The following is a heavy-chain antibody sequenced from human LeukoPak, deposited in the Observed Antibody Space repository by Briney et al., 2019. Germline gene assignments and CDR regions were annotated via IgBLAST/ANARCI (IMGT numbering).Heavy chain of an antibody. J-gene: IGHJ6*03. Sequence: SETLSLTCTVSGGSISSSSYYWSWIRQPPGKGLEWIGYIYYSGSTNYNPSLKSRVTISVDTSKNQFSLKLSSVTAADTAVYYCARGRSSTVTTRFRDLYYYYYMDVWGKGTTVTVSS. CDR1: GGSISSSSYY. D-gene: IGHD4-17*01. V-gene: IGHV4-61*01. CDR3: ARGRSSTVTTRFRDLYYYYYMDV. CDR2: IYYSGST.